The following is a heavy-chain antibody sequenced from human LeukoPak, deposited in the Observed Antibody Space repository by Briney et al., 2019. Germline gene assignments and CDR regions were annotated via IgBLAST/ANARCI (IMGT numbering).Heavy chain of an antibody. CDR3: ARAEHSDYFNY. J-gene: IGHJ4*02. CDR2: TYYRSKWYN. CDR1: GDIVSSNSAA. V-gene: IGHV6-1*01. D-gene: IGHD1/OR15-1a*01. Sequence: SQTLSLTCAISGDIVSSNSAAWNWIGQSPSRGLEWLGRTYYRSKWYNDYAVSVKSRITINPDTSKNQFSLQLNSVTPEDTAVYFCARAEHSDYFNYWGQGTLVTVSS.